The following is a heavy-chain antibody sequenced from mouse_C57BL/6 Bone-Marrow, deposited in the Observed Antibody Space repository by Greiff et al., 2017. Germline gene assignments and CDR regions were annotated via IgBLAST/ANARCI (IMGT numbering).Heavy chain of an antibody. CDR3: AIWDTTVVAPYAY. J-gene: IGHJ4*01. V-gene: IGHV1-74*01. D-gene: IGHD1-1*01. Sequence: QVQLQQPGAELVKPGASVKVSCKASGYTFTSYWMHWVKQRPGQGLEWIGRIHPSDSDTNYNQKFKGKATLTVDKSSSTAYMQLSSLTSEDSAVYYCAIWDTTVVAPYAYWGQGTSVTVSS. CDR2: IHPSDSDT. CDR1: GYTFTSYW.